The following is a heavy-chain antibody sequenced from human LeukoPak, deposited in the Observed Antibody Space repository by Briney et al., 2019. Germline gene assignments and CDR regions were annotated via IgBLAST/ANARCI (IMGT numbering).Heavy chain of an antibody. V-gene: IGHV3-23*01. CDR2: ISGSGGST. CDR1: GFTFSSYA. D-gene: IGHD2-2*02. J-gene: IGHJ4*02. Sequence: PGGSLRLSCAASGFTFSSYAMSWVRQAPGKGLEWVSAISGSGGSTYYADSVKGRFTISRDNSKNTLYLQMNSLRAEDTAVYYCAKKGTYCSSTNCYTGTREDYWGQGTLVTVSS. CDR3: AKKGTYCSSTNCYTGTREDY.